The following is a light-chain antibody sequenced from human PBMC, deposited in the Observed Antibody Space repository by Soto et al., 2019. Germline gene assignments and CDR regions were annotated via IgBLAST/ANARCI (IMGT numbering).Light chain of an antibody. Sequence: QSVLTQPPSASGTPGQRVTISCSDSSSNIGSNYVYWYQQLPGSAPKLLIYRNDQRPSGVPDRFSASKSGTAASLAISGLRSEDEADYHCAAWDDSLSAVVFGGGTKLTVL. CDR2: RND. CDR3: AAWDDSLSAVV. V-gene: IGLV1-47*01. J-gene: IGLJ2*01. CDR1: SSNIGSNY.